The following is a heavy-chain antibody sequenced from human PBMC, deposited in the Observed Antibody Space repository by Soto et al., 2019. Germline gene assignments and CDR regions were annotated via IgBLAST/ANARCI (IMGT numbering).Heavy chain of an antibody. Sequence: GGSLRLSCAASGFTFSSYGMHWVHQAPGKGLEWVAVIWYDGSNKYYADSVKGRFTISRDNSKNTLYLQMNSLRAEDTAVYYCARVNSITGTTNAFDIWGQGTMVTVSS. CDR3: ARVNSITGTTNAFDI. V-gene: IGHV3-33*01. J-gene: IGHJ3*02. CDR2: IWYDGSNK. D-gene: IGHD1-7*01. CDR1: GFTFSSYG.